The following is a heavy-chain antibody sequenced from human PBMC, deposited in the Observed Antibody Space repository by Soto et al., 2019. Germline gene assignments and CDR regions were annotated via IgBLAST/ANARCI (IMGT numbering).Heavy chain of an antibody. CDR1: GFAFSSYW. Sequence: PGGSLRLSCAASGFAFSSYWMHWVRQTPGRGPVWVSRIYNDGSRTAYADSVKGRFTISRDNAKNTMYLQMSSLTVEDRAVYYCARDLSGDTTPYFDLWGQGTLVTVS. CDR3: ARDLSGDTTPYFDL. CDR2: IYNDGSRT. V-gene: IGHV3-74*01. D-gene: IGHD1-1*01. J-gene: IGHJ4*02.